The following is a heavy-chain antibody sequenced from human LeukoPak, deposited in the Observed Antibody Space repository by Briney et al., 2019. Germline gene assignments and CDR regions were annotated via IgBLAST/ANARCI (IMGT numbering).Heavy chain of an antibody. CDR3: ARRVDWYDAFDI. CDR1: GYTFTGFY. D-gene: IGHD3-9*01. J-gene: IGHJ3*02. Sequence: GASVKVSCKASGYTFTGFYMHWVRQAPGQGLEWMGWIKPNSGGTNYAQKFQGRVTMTRDTSISTAYMELSRLRSDDTAVYYCARRVDWYDAFDIWGQGTMVTVSS. CDR2: IKPNSGGT. V-gene: IGHV1-2*02.